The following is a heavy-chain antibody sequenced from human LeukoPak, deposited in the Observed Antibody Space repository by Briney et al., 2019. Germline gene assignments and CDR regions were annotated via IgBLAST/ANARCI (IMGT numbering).Heavy chain of an antibody. CDR2: ISAYNGNT. CDR3: ARGLGEGDY. D-gene: IGHD3-10*01. V-gene: IGHV1-18*01. CDR1: GYTFTSYG. Sequence: GASVKVSCKASGYTFTSYGISWVRQAPGQGLEWMGWISAYNGNTNYAQKFRGRVTVTRDTSTSTVYMELSSLRSEDTAVYYCARGLGEGDYWGQGTLVTVSS. J-gene: IGHJ4*02.